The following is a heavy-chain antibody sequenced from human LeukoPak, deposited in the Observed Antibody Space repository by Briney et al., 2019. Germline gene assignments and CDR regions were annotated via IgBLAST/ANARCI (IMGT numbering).Heavy chain of an antibody. CDR3: ARDDSSGWFDP. D-gene: IGHD6-6*01. J-gene: IGHJ5*02. V-gene: IGHV1-24*01. CDR1: GYTLTELS. Sequence: ASVKVSCKVSGYTLTELSMHWVRQAPGKGLEWMGGFDPEDGETIYAQKLQGRVTMTTDTSTSTAYMELRSLRSDDTAVYYCARDDSSGWFDPWGQGTLVTVSS. CDR2: FDPEDGET.